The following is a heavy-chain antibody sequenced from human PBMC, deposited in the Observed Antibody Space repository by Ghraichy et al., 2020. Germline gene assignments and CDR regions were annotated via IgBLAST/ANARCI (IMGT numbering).Heavy chain of an antibody. D-gene: IGHD3-3*01. CDR1: GYTFTSYD. Sequence: ASVKVSCKASGYTFTSYDINWVRQATGQGLEWMGWMNPNSGNTGYAQKFQGRVTMTRNTSISTAYMELSSLRSEDTAVYYCARGMGEWLLYRYLNNWFDPWGQGTLVTVSS. J-gene: IGHJ5*02. CDR3: ARGMGEWLLYRYLNNWFDP. CDR2: MNPNSGNT. V-gene: IGHV1-8*01.